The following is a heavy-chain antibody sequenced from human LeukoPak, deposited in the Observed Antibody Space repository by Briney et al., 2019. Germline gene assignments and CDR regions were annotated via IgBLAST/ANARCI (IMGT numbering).Heavy chain of an antibody. CDR1: RFSFSNYW. CDR3: ARDIVSGSGSLDY. CDR2: VKSDGSNP. D-gene: IGHD3-10*01. J-gene: IGHJ4*02. V-gene: IGHV3-74*01. Sequence: GGSLRLSCAASRFSFSNYWMHWVRHAPGKGLVWVSRVKSDGSNPSYADSVKGRFTTSRDNAENMLYLRMNTLGAEDTAVYYCARDIVSGSGSLDYWGQGTLVTVSS.